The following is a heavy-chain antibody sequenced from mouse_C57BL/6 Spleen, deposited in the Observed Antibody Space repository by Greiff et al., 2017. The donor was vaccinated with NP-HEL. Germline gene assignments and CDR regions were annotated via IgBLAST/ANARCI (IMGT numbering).Heavy chain of an antibody. CDR1: GYTFTSYW. CDR3: ARETTVVRDWYFDV. D-gene: IGHD1-1*01. Sequence: QVQLKQSGAELVKPGASVKLSCKASGYTFTSYWMHWVKQRPGRGLEWIGRIDPNSGGTKYNEKFKSKATLTVDKPSSTAYMQLSSLTSEDSAVYYCARETTVVRDWYFDVWGTGTTVTVSS. J-gene: IGHJ1*03. CDR2: IDPNSGGT. V-gene: IGHV1-72*01.